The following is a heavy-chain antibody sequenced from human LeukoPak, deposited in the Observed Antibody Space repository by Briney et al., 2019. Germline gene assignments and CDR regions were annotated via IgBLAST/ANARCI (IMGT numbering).Heavy chain of an antibody. D-gene: IGHD3-10*02. CDR2: INHSGST. Sequence: SETLSLTCAVYGGSFSGYYWSWIRQPPGKGLEWIGEINHSGSTNYNPSLKSRVTISVDTSKNQSSLKLSSVTAADTAVYYCARGRSYYYVFWGQGTLVTVSS. CDR1: GGSFSGYY. J-gene: IGHJ4*02. CDR3: ARGRSYYYVF. V-gene: IGHV4-34*01.